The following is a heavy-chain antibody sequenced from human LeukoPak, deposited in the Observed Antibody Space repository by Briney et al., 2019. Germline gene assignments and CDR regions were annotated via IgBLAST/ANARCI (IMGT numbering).Heavy chain of an antibody. CDR1: GYTLTELS. J-gene: IGHJ4*02. Sequence: WASVKVSCKVSGYTLTELSMHWVRQAPGKGLEWMGGFDPEDGETIYAQKFQGRVTMTEDTSTDTACMELSSLRSEDTAVYYCATAFSSWPHFDYWGQGTLVTVSS. CDR2: FDPEDGET. CDR3: ATAFSSWPHFDY. V-gene: IGHV1-24*01. D-gene: IGHD6-13*01.